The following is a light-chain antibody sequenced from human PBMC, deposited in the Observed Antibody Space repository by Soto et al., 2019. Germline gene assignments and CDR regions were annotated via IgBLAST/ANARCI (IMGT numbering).Light chain of an antibody. J-gene: IGKJ1*01. Sequence: DIQMTQSPSSLSASVGDRVTITCRASQSINTYLNWYQLKPGKAPLLLIFAASNLQSGVPSRFSGSGSGTDFTLTITSLQPDDFASYYCQQSYGPPPTFGQGTEVEFK. CDR2: AAS. CDR3: QQSYGPPPT. V-gene: IGKV1-39*01. CDR1: QSINTY.